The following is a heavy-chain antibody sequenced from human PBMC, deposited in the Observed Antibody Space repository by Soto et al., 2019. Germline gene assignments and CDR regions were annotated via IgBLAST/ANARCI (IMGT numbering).Heavy chain of an antibody. CDR1: GFTFTSSA. CDR2: IVVYNSNT. J-gene: IGHJ4*02. D-gene: IGHD2-8*02. CDR3: ARVARAGGHFDY. V-gene: IGHV1-18*01. Sequence: APVKVSCKASGFTFTSSALNWVRQARGQRLERIGWIVVYNSNTNYAQKLQGRVTMTTDTSTSTAYMELRSLRSDVTAVYYCARVARAGGHFDYWGQGTLVTVSS.